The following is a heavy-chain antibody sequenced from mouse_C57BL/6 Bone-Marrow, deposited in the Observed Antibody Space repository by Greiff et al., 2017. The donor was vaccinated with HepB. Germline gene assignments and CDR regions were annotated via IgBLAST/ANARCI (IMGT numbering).Heavy chain of an antibody. J-gene: IGHJ4*01. CDR2: IDPSDSYT. Sequence: QVQLQQPGAELVRPGPSVKLSCKASGYTFTSYWMHWVKQRPGQGLEWIGVIDPSDSYTNYNQKFKGKATLTVDTSSSTAYMQLSSLTSEDSAVYYCATHSGDAMDYWGQGTSVTVSS. CDR3: ATHSGDAMDY. CDR1: GYTFTSYW. V-gene: IGHV1-59*01.